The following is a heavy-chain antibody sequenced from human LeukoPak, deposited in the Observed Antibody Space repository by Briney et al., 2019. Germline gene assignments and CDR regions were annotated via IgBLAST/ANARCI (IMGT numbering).Heavy chain of an antibody. Sequence: PSETLSLTCSVSGGSISSYYWSWIRQPPGIGLEWIGYIYDTGSTNYNPSLKSRVTISVDTSKNQFSLKLSSVTAADTAVYYCARLWFGEYYYYYGMDVWGQGTTVTVSS. D-gene: IGHD3-10*01. J-gene: IGHJ6*02. CDR1: GGSISSYY. V-gene: IGHV4-59*08. CDR2: IYDTGST. CDR3: ARLWFGEYYYYYGMDV.